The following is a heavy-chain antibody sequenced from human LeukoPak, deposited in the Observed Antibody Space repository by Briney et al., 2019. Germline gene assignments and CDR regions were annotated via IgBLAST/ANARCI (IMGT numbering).Heavy chain of an antibody. CDR2: INPNSGGT. Sequence: ASVKVSCKASGYTFTGYYMHWVRQAPGQGLEWMGRINPNSGGTNYAQKFQGRVTMTRDTSISTAYMELSRLRSDDTAVYYCARDLQPRGYSCGLSGYWGQGTLVTASS. CDR1: GYTFTGYY. D-gene: IGHD5-18*01. J-gene: IGHJ4*02. CDR3: ARDLQPRGYSCGLSGY. V-gene: IGHV1-2*06.